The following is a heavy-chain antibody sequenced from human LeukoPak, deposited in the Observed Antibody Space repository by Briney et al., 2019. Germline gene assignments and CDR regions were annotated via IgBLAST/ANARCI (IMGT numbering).Heavy chain of an antibody. CDR3: ARVQTYAILTGWHY. J-gene: IGHJ4*02. CDR2: INPGSGGT. D-gene: IGHD3-9*01. CDR1: GYTFIGYY. Sequence: GASVKVSCKASGYTFIGYYMHWVRQAPGQGLEWMGWINPGSGGTNYAQKFQGRVTMTRDTSISTAYMELSTLRSDDTAIYYCARVQTYAILTGWHYWGQGTLVTVSS. V-gene: IGHV1-2*02.